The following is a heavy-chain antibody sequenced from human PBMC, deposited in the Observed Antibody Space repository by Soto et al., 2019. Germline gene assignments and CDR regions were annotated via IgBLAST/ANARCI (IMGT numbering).Heavy chain of an antibody. CDR1: GGSISSYY. J-gene: IGHJ6*02. V-gene: IGHV4-4*07. CDR2: IYTSGST. D-gene: IGHD6-19*01. CDR3: ARDKRKKQWLYGYYYYGMDV. Sequence: SETLSLTCTVSGGSISSYYWSWIRQPAGKGLEWIGRIYTSGSTNYNPSLKSRVTMSVDTSKNQFSLKLSSVTAADTAVYYCARDKRKKQWLYGYYYYGMDVWGQGTTVTVSS.